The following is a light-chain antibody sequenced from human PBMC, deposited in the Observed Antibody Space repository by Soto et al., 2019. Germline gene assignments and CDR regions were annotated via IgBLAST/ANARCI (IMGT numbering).Light chain of an antibody. V-gene: IGLV2-23*01. CDR2: EGS. CDR1: SSDVGSYNL. CDR3: CSYAGSSTSYVV. J-gene: IGLJ2*01. Sequence: QSALTQPASVSGSPGQSITISCTGTSSDVGSYNLVSWYQQHPGKAPKLMIYEGSKRPSGVSNRSSGSKSGNTASLTISGLQAEDVADYYCCSYAGSSTSYVVFGGGTKLTVL.